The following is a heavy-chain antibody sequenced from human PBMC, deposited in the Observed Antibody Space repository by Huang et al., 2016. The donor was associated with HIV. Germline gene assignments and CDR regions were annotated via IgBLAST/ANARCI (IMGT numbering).Heavy chain of an antibody. D-gene: IGHD2-15*01. Sequence: QVQLVQSGAEVKKPGSSVKVSCKASADTFSSYAITWVRQAPGQGLEWRGGIIPPLGTTDSSQKFQDRVTITADESTNTAYMGLSSLRSEDTAVYFCARVSRATAAGFAFDIWGQGTMVTVSS. CDR2: IIPPLGTT. CDR3: ARVSRATAAGFAFDI. J-gene: IGHJ3*02. V-gene: IGHV1-69*13. CDR1: ADTFSSYA.